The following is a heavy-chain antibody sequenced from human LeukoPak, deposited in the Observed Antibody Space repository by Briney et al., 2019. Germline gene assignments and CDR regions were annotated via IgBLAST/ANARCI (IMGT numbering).Heavy chain of an antibody. J-gene: IGHJ4*02. D-gene: IGHD2-21*01. CDR2: IYYSGNT. CDR3: ARIDPGEFKRGDSSLDY. Sequence: PSETLSLTCTVSGGSISSYYWSWIRQPPGKGLEWIGYIYYSGNTNYNPSLKSRVTISIATSKNQFSLKLSSVTAADTAVYFCARIDPGEFKRGDSSLDYWGQETLVTVSS. V-gene: IGHV4-59*01. CDR1: GGSISSYY.